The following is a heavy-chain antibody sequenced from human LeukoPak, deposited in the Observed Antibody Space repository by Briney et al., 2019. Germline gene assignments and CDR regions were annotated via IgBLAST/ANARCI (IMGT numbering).Heavy chain of an antibody. V-gene: IGHV3-33*01. Sequence: GGSLRLSCAASGFTFSSYGMHWVRQAPGKGLEWVAVIWYDGSNKYYADSVKGRFTISRDNSKNTLYLQMNSLRAEDTAVYYCARAISSVTAHNPLYYYYYGMDVWGQGTTVTVSS. CDR1: GFTFSSYG. J-gene: IGHJ6*02. D-gene: IGHD2-21*02. CDR3: ARAISSVTAHNPLYYYYYGMDV. CDR2: IWYDGSNK.